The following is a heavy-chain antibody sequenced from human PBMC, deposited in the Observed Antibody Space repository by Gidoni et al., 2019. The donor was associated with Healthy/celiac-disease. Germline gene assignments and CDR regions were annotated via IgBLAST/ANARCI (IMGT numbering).Heavy chain of an antibody. CDR3: ARGRHYLGRMVRGVITLDY. J-gene: IGHJ4*01. D-gene: IGHD3-10*01. V-gene: IGHV4-34*01. CDR1: GGSFSGQD. Sequence: QVQLQQRGAGPSKPSETLSLTCAGYGGSFSGQDRSWLRQPPGKGLEWIGEINHSGSTNYHPSLNRRVTMSVVTSTNQFSLKLSSVTAADAAVYCCARGRHYLGRMVRGVITLDYWGHGTLVTVSS. CDR2: INHSGST.